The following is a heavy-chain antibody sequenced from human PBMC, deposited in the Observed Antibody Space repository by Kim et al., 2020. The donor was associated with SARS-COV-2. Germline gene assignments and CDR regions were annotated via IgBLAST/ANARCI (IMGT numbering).Heavy chain of an antibody. CDR2: IRESGSGT. Sequence: GGSLRLSCTAFVFTFDNYAMSWVRQAPGKGPEWVSTIRESGSGTYYEVFAKGRFSISRDNSRNTLYLQMSSLRADDTAVYSCVRNPTFTNGWFDWYFDLWGRGTQVTVSS. CDR3: VRNPTFTNGWFDWYFDL. D-gene: IGHD6-19*01. V-gene: IGHV3-23*01. J-gene: IGHJ2*01. CDR1: VFTFDNYA.